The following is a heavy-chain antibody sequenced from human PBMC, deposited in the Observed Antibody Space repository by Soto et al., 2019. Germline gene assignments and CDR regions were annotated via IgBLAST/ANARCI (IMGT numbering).Heavy chain of an antibody. D-gene: IGHD3-22*01. J-gene: IGHJ4*02. CDR2: IYYSGST. CDR3: ARHAYYYDSSGYYHHLDRLDY. V-gene: IGHV4-39*01. Sequence: PSETLSLTCTVSGGSISSSSYYWSWIRQPPGKGLEWIGYIYYSGSTYYNPSLKSRVTISVDTSKNQFSLKLSSVTAADTAVYYCARHAYYYDSSGYYHHLDRLDYWGQGTLVTVSS. CDR1: GGSISSSSYY.